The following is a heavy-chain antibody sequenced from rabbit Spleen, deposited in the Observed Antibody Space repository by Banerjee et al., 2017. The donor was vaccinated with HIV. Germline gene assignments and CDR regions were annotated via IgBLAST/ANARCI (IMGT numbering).Heavy chain of an antibody. CDR1: GFSFTSSDW. CDR3: ASAIGGSSWGSNL. J-gene: IGHJ4*01. CDR2: IYAGASGRI. Sequence: QSLEESGGDLIKPGASLTLTCTASGFSFTSSDWICWVRQAPAKGLEWIACIYAGASGRIYYASWVNGRFTISKTSSTTVTLQMTSLAAADTATYFCASAIGGSSWGSNLWGPGT. V-gene: IGHV1S40*01. D-gene: IGHD4-2*01.